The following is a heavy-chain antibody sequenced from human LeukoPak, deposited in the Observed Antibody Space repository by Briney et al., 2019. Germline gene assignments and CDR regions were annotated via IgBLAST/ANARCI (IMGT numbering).Heavy chain of an antibody. CDR2: ISAYNGHT. J-gene: IGHJ5*02. Sequence: ASVKVSCKAPGYTFTSYAITWVRQAPGQGLEWMGWISAYNGHTNYAQKMQGRVTMTTETSTRTAYMELRSLRSDDTAVYYCARGSFWFDPWGQGTLVTVSS. D-gene: IGHD2-15*01. CDR1: GYTFTSYA. V-gene: IGHV1-18*01. CDR3: ARGSFWFDP.